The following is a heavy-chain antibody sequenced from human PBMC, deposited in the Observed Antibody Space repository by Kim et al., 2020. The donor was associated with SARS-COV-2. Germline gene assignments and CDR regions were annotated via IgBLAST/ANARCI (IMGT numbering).Heavy chain of an antibody. V-gene: IGHV7-4-1*02. CDR2: INTNTGNP. CDR1: GYTFTSYA. J-gene: IGHJ4*02. CDR3: ATYIAAAGKGYYFDY. D-gene: IGHD6-13*01. Sequence: ASVKVSCKASGYTFTSYAMNWVRQAPGQGLEWMGWINTNTGNPTYAQGFTGRFVFSLDTSVSTAYLQISSLKAEDTAVYYCATYIAAAGKGYYFDYWGQGTLVTVSS.